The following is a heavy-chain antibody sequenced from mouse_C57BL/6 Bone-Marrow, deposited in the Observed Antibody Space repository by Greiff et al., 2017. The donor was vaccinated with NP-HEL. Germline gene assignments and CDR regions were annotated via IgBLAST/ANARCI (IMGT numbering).Heavy chain of an antibody. CDR2: IYPRSGNT. CDR3: ALYDYDRFAY. D-gene: IGHD2-4*01. CDR1: GYTFTSYG. J-gene: IGHJ3*01. Sequence: VKLMESGAELARPGASVKLSCKASGYTFTSYGISWVKQRTGQGLEWIGEIYPRSGNTYYNEKFKGKATLTADKSSSTAYMELRSLTSEDSAVYFCALYDYDRFAYWGQGTLVTVSA. V-gene: IGHV1-81*01.